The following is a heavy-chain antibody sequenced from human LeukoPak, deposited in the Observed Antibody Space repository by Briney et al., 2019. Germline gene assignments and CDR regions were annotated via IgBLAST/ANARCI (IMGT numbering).Heavy chain of an antibody. D-gene: IGHD6-19*01. J-gene: IGHJ4*02. V-gene: IGHV4-59*01. CDR2: IYYTGST. CDR1: GGSISSYY. CDR3: ARAFSSGWYPYSIGGLWFDY. Sequence: SETLSLTCTVSGGSISSYYWSWIRQPPGKGLEWIGYIYYTGSTNYNPSLKSRVTISIDTSKDQFSLKLSSVTAADTAVYYCARAFSSGWYPYSIGGLWFDYWGQGTLVTVSS.